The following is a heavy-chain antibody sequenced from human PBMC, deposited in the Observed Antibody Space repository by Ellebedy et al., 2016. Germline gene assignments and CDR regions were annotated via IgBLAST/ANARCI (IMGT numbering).Heavy chain of an antibody. CDR2: TYSDDTT. CDR1: GFTVSSGY. CDR3: ARETRSSWYRT. J-gene: IGHJ4*02. Sequence: GESLKISCAASGFTVSSGYMSWVRQAPGKGLEWVSVTYSDDTTYYADSVKGRFTISRDSSKNTLYLLMNSLRAEDTAVYYCARETRSSWYRTWGQGTLVTVSS. V-gene: IGHV3-53*01. D-gene: IGHD6-13*01.